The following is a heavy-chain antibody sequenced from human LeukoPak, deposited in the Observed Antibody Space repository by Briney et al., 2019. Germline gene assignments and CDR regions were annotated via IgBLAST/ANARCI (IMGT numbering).Heavy chain of an antibody. CDR3: ARDRLGIPPDY. D-gene: IGHD6-6*01. J-gene: IGHJ4*02. CDR2: IYYRGST. CDR1: GGSVTSDSSY. V-gene: IGHV4-61*03. Sequence: PSETLSLTCTVSGGSVTSDSSYWSWIRQPPGTGLEWIGYIYYRGSTNYNPSLKSRVSMSIDTSKNHFPLKLSSLTAADTAVYYCARDRLGIPPDYWGQGTLVTVSS.